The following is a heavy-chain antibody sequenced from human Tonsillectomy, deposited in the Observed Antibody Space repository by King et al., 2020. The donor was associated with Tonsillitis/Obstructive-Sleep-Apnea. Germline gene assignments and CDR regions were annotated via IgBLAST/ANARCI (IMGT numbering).Heavy chain of an antibody. Sequence: VQLVESGGGLVQPGRSLRLSCAASGFTFNDYAMHWVRQAPGKGLEWVSGISWNSGSIGYADSVKGRFTISRDNAKNSLYLQMNSLKAEDTALYYCAKGPGGWGNWFDPWGQGTLVTVSS. V-gene: IGHV3-9*01. J-gene: IGHJ5*02. D-gene: IGHD7-27*01. CDR3: AKGPGGWGNWFDP. CDR1: GFTFNDYA. CDR2: ISWNSGSI.